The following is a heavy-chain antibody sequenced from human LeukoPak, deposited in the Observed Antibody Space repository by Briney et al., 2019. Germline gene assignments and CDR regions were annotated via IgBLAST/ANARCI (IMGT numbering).Heavy chain of an antibody. CDR1: VGTFSSYA. Sequence: GSSVKVSCKPSVGTFSSYAIRGVRPAPGQGGEWVGRITPILGIANYAQKFQGRVTITADKSTSTAYMELSSLRSEDTAVYYCARDVTTTILPYRGGMDVWGQGTTVTVSS. J-gene: IGHJ6*02. D-gene: IGHD2/OR15-2a*01. CDR3: ARDVTTTILPYRGGMDV. V-gene: IGHV1-69*04. CDR2: ITPILGIA.